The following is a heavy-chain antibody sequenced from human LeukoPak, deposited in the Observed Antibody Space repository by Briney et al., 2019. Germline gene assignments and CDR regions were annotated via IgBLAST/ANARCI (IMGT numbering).Heavy chain of an antibody. CDR1: GGSISSGDYY. Sequence: SETLSLTCTVSGGSISSGDYYWGWIRQPPGKGLEWIVYIYYSGSTYYNPSLKSRVTISVDTSKNQFSLKLSSVTAADTAVYYCAREYYYDSSGYHHDAFDIWGQGTMVTVSS. CDR2: IYYSGST. D-gene: IGHD3-22*01. V-gene: IGHV4-30-4*01. J-gene: IGHJ3*02. CDR3: AREYYYDSSGYHHDAFDI.